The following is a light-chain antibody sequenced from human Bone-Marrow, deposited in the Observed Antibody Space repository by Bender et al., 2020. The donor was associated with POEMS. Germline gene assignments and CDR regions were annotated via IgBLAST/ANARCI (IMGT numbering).Light chain of an antibody. CDR3: QVWDSDSDHRV. CDR1: NIGSRS. J-gene: IGLJ3*02. V-gene: IGLV3-21*02. Sequence: SYVLTQPPSVSVAPGQTARITCGGNNIGSRSVHWYQQKPGLAPVLVVYDDSDRPSGIPERFSGSKSGNTATLTISRVEAGDEADYSCQVWDSDSDHRVFGGGTKLTVL. CDR2: DDS.